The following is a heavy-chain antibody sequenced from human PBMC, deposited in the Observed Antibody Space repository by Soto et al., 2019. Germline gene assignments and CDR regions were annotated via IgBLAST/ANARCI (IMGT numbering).Heavy chain of an antibody. J-gene: IGHJ6*02. Sequence: AASVKVSCKASGYTFTSYDINWVRQATGQGLEWMGWMNPNSGNTGYAQKFQGRVTMTRNTSISTAYMELSSLRSEDTAVYYCARGRVQLWTEAYYYYYGMDVWGQGTTVTVSS. CDR2: MNPNSGNT. CDR1: GYTFTSYD. D-gene: IGHD5-18*01. V-gene: IGHV1-8*01. CDR3: ARGRVQLWTEAYYYYYGMDV.